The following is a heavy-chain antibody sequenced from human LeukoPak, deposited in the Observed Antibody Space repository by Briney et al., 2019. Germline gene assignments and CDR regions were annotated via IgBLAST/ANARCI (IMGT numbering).Heavy chain of an antibody. V-gene: IGHV4-39*01. CDR2: IYYGGTT. J-gene: IGHJ4*02. D-gene: IGHD6-19*01. CDR1: GGSISSSTYY. Sequence: SETLSLTCTVSGGSISSSTYYWGWIRQPPGKGLEWIGNIYYGGTTYYNPSLKSRVTISADTSKNQFSLKLSSVTAADTAVYYCAGGRSSVLGDWGQGTLVTVSS. CDR3: AGGRSSVLGD.